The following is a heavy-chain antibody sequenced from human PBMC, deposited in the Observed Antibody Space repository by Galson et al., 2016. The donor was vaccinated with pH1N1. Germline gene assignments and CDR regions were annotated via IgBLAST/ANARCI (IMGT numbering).Heavy chain of an antibody. CDR3: ANKRQNYFDS. V-gene: IGHV3-11*06. CDR2: ISSSSIYT. Sequence: SLRLSCAASGFTFSDYYMSWIRQAPGKGLEWVSYISSSSIYTHYADSVKGRFTISRDNSKNTLSLQMNSLRPEDTAVYYCANKRQNYFDSWGQGTLVTVST. CDR1: GFTFSDYY. J-gene: IGHJ4*02.